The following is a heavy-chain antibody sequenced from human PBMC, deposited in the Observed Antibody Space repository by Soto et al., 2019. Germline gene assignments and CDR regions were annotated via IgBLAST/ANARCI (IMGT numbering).Heavy chain of an antibody. CDR3: AKEIFGLRFLEWTQKIRIYGMDV. J-gene: IGHJ6*02. CDR1: GFTFSDHY. V-gene: IGHV3-72*01. Sequence: PGGSLRLSCAASGFTFSDHYMDWVRQAPGKGLEWVGRTRDKTNSYTTEYAASVKGRFTISRDDSKSSLYLQMNSLRAEDTAVYYCAKEIFGLRFLEWTQKIRIYGMDVWGQGTTVTVS. D-gene: IGHD3-3*01. CDR2: TRDKTNSYTT.